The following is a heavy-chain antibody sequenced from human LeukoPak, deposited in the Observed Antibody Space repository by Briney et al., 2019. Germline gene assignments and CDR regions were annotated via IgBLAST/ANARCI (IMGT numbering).Heavy chain of an antibody. CDR1: GFTFSSYN. D-gene: IGHD3-3*01. J-gene: IGHJ4*02. V-gene: IGHV3-21*01. CDR3: ARGSDYYDFWSGD. Sequence: GGSLRLSCAASGFTFSSYNMNWVRQAPGKGLEWVSSISSSNSYIYYADSVKGRFTISRDNAKDSLYLQMNSLRAEDTAVYYCARGSDYYDFWSGDWGQGTLVTVSS. CDR2: ISSSNSYI.